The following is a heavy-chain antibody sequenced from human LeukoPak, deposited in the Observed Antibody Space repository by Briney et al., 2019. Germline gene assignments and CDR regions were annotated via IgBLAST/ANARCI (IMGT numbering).Heavy chain of an antibody. D-gene: IGHD3-10*01. CDR3: AKDFGRNLGGPGY. CDR2: ISGDGYST. J-gene: IGHJ4*02. Sequence: GGSLRHSCAASGFTFSTYTMAWVRQAPGGGLEWDSGISGDGYSTYYADSVKGRFAISRDNSKSTLYLQMNSLRAEDTAVYYCAKDFGRNLGGPGYWGRGTRVTVSS. V-gene: IGHV3-23*01. CDR1: GFTFSTYT.